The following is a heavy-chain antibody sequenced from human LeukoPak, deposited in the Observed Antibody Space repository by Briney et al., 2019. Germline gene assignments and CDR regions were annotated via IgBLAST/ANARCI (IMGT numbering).Heavy chain of an antibody. CDR1: GFTFSSYE. J-gene: IGHJ5*02. V-gene: IGHV3-21*01. CDR2: ISSSSSYI. D-gene: IGHD6-13*01. CDR3: ARDLESSSWKRFDP. Sequence: GGSLRLSCAASGFTFSSYEMNWVRQAPGKGLEWVSSISSSSSYIYYADSVKGRFTISRDNAKNSLYLQMNSLRAEDTAVYYCARDLESSSWKRFDPWGQGTLVTVSS.